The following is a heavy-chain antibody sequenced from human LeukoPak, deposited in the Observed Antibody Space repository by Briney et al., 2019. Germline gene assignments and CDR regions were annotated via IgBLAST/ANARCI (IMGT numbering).Heavy chain of an antibody. D-gene: IGHD5-18*01. CDR3: ANSKQLCYDY. V-gene: IGHV3-21*01. CDR2: ISSSSSYI. J-gene: IGHJ4*02. Sequence: GGSLRLSCAASGFTFSSYSRNWVRQAPGKGLEWVSSISSSSSYIYYADSVKGRFTISRDNAKNSLYLQMNSLRAEDTAVYYCANSKQLCYDYWGQGTLVTVSS. CDR1: GFTFSSYS.